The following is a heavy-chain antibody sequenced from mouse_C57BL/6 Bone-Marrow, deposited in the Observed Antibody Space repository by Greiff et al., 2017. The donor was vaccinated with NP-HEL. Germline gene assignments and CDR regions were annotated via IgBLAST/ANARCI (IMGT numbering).Heavy chain of an antibody. CDR3: ERQGAVMYPLAMDY. CDR1: GFTFRSYG. V-gene: IGHV5-6*02. D-gene: IGHD2-12*01. CDR2: IRRGGSYP. J-gene: IGHJ4*01. Sequence: DVMLVESGGDLVKPGGSLKLSCAASGFTFRSYGMSWVRQTPDKRLAWVATIRRGGSYPYYPDSVKGRFTLSRDNAKKTLYLEMSSLKSEDTAMYYCERQGAVMYPLAMDYWGQGTSVTVSS.